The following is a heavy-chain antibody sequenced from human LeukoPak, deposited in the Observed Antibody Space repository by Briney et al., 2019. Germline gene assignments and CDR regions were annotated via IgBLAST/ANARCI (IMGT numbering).Heavy chain of an antibody. J-gene: IGHJ4*02. Sequence: SETLSLTCTVSGGSISSSSYYWGWIRQPPGKGLEWIGSIYYSGSTYYNPSLKSRVTTSVDTSKNQFSLKLSFVTAADTAVYYCASPIVVVPAAIFHFDYWGQGTLVTVSS. CDR3: ASPIVVVPAAIFHFDY. CDR1: GGSISSSSYY. V-gene: IGHV4-39*01. CDR2: IYYSGST. D-gene: IGHD2-2*02.